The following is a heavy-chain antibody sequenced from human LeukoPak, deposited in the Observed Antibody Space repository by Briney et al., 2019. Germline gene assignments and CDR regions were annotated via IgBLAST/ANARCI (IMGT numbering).Heavy chain of an antibody. CDR1: EFTFSSYA. Sequence: GGSLRLSCAASEFTFSSYAMSWVRQAPGKGLEWVSAIGGSGGSTYYADSVKGRFTISRDNSKSTLYLQMNSLRAEDTAVYYCAKEYYDFWSGYYYFDNWGQGTLVTVSS. V-gene: IGHV3-23*01. D-gene: IGHD3-3*01. CDR2: IGGSGGST. J-gene: IGHJ4*02. CDR3: AKEYYDFWSGYYYFDN.